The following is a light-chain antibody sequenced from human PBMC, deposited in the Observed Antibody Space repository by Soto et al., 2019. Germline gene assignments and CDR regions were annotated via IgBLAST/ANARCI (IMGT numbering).Light chain of an antibody. CDR3: KAYGSSAWT. Sequence: DIEMTPSPATRSVSPGERATLSCRARQSLSSNLAWYQQKTGQAPRLLIYGESSRATGIPDRFSGSGSGTDFTLNIRRLETEDFAVYYCKAYGSSAWTVGQGTKGDIK. CDR2: GES. CDR1: QSLSSN. J-gene: IGKJ1*01. V-gene: IGKV3-20*01.